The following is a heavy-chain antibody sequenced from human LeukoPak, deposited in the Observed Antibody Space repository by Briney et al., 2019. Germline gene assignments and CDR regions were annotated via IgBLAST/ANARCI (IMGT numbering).Heavy chain of an antibody. Sequence: SVKVSCKASGGTFSSYAISWVRQAPGQGLEWMGRITPIFGTANYAQKFQGRVTITTDESTSTAYMELSSLRSEDTAVYYCARDRDGDYFTWYFDLWGRGTLVTVSS. J-gene: IGHJ2*01. D-gene: IGHD4-17*01. V-gene: IGHV1-69*05. CDR3: ARDRDGDYFTWYFDL. CDR2: ITPIFGTA. CDR1: GGTFSSYA.